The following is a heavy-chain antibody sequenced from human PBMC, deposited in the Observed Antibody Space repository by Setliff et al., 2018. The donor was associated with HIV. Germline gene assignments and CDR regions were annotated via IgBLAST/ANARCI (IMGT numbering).Heavy chain of an antibody. V-gene: IGHV3-23*01. CDR1: FTFSSYA. CDR3: AKGGSSSWYRSDAFDI. CDR2: ISGSGGST. J-gene: IGHJ3*02. Sequence: FTFSSYAMSWVRQAPGKGLEWVSAISGSGGSTYYADSVKGRFTISRDNSKNTLYLQMNSLRAEDTAVYYCAKGGSSSWYRSDAFDIWGQGTMVTVSS. D-gene: IGHD6-13*01.